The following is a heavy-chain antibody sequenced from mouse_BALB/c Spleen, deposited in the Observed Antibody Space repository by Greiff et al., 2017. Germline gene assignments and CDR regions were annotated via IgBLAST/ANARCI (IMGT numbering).Heavy chain of an antibody. CDR2: IDPANGNT. D-gene: IGHD3-1*01. CDR3: ARSYSSGPFDY. Sequence: VHVKQSGAELVKPGASVKLSCTASGFNIKDTYMHWVKQRPEQGLEWIGRIDPANGNTKYDPKFQGKATITADTSSNTAYLQLSSLTSEDTAVYYCARSYSSGPFDYWGQGTTLTVSS. V-gene: IGHV14-3*02. J-gene: IGHJ2*01. CDR1: GFNIKDTY.